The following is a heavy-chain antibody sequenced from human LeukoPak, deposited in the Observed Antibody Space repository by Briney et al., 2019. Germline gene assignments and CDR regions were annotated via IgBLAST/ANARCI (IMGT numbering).Heavy chain of an antibody. D-gene: IGHD5-12*01. J-gene: IGHJ4*02. V-gene: IGHV3-30*02. CDR1: GFTSTPFG. CDR3: AKDGRTGYPFDY. CDR2: IRDDEINK. Sequence: PGGSLRLSCAASGFTSTPFGIHWVRQAPGKGLEWVAFIRDDEINKYYADSVKGRFTISRDKSKNTYLQMNSLRTEDTAVYFCAKDGRTGYPFDYWGRGTLVTVSS.